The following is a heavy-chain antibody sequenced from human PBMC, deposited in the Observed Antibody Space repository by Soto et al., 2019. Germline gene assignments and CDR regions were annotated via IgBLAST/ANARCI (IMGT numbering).Heavy chain of an antibody. CDR3: VRDESWQSGGFYLDAFDT. Sequence: SETLSLTCTVSGGCVSSYYGSLIRQTPGKGLEWIGYIYYTGRSNYAPSLKSRVTMSVDTAKNQFSLKLTSVTAADTAVYYCVRDESWQSGGFYLDAFDTWGQGTMVTVSS. V-gene: IGHV4-59*02. D-gene: IGHD3-22*01. J-gene: IGHJ3*02. CDR1: GGCVSSYY. CDR2: IYYTGRS.